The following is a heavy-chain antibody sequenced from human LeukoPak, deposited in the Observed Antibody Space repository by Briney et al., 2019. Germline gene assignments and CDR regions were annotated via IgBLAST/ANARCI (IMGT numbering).Heavy chain of an antibody. V-gene: IGHV4-59*01. J-gene: IGHJ4*02. Sequence: SETLSLTCTVSGGSIRSYYWSWIRQPPGKGLEWIGYIYYSGSTNYNPPLKSRVTISVDTSKNQFSLMLSSVTAADTAVYYCARARVVTANKYYFDYWGQGTLVTVSS. CDR1: GGSIRSYY. CDR2: IYYSGST. D-gene: IGHD2-21*02. CDR3: ARARVVTANKYYFDY.